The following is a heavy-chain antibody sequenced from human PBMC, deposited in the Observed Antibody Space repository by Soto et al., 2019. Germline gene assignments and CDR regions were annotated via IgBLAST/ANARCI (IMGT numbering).Heavy chain of an antibody. D-gene: IGHD2-8*01. Sequence: QVQLVQSGAEVKKPGSSVKVSCKASGGTFSSYAISWVRQAPGQGLEWMGGIIPIFGTANYAQKFQGRVTITADESTSTAYMELSSLRSEDTAVYYCARSLYCNNGVCRHYGMDVWGQGTTVTLSS. J-gene: IGHJ6*02. CDR2: IIPIFGTA. CDR1: GGTFSSYA. CDR3: ARSLYCNNGVCRHYGMDV. V-gene: IGHV1-69*01.